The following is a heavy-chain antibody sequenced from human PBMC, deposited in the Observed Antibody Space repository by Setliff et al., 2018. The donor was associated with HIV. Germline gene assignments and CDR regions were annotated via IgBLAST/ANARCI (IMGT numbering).Heavy chain of an antibody. D-gene: IGHD2-15*01. Sequence: PGESLRLSCAAPGLTFEYYAMTWVRQAPGKGLEWVSGISGSGDRTYYAPAVRGRFTISRDNVKNILYLQMNNLRAEDTALYFCAQDYTATFWEYNWFDPWGQGTLVTVSS. CDR3: AQDYTATFWEYNWFDP. V-gene: IGHV3-23*01. CDR1: GLTFEYYA. J-gene: IGHJ5*02. CDR2: ISGSGDRT.